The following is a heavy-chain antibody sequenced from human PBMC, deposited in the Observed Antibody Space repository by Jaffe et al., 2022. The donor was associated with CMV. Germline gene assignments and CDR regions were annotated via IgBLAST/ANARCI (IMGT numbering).Heavy chain of an antibody. Sequence: EVQLVESGGGLVQPGGSLRLSCAASGFTFSSYSMNWVRQAPGKGLEWVSYISSSSSTIYYADSVKGRFTISRDNAKNSLYLQMNSLRDEDTAVYYCAREVGTQQLAVVNWFDPWGQGTLVTVSS. CDR2: ISSSSSTI. CDR3: AREVGTQQLAVVNWFDP. CDR1: GFTFSSYS. J-gene: IGHJ5*02. V-gene: IGHV3-48*02. D-gene: IGHD6-13*01.